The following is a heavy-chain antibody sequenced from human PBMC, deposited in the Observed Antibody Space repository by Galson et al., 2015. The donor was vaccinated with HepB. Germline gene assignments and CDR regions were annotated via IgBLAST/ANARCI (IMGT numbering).Heavy chain of an antibody. V-gene: IGHV3-21*01. J-gene: IGHJ4*02. Sequence: SLRLSCAASGFTFRDYTMNWVRQAPGKGLEWISSISSSGGNIFYADSLKGRFTISRDNAKKSLFLQMNSLRAEDTSVYYCARGSFGDIDYWGQGTLVTVSS. CDR1: GFTFRDYT. CDR2: ISSSGGNI. CDR3: ARGSFGDIDY. D-gene: IGHD4-17*01.